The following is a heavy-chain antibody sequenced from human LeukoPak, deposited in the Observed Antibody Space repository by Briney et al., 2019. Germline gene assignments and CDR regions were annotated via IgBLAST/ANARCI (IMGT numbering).Heavy chain of an antibody. Sequence: GGSLRLSCAASGFTFSSYDMNWVRQAPGKGLEWVSSISSSSNYIHYADSVKGRFTISRDNAKNSLYLQRNSLRAEDTAVYYCARVGGYYYDSSGYHFFDYWGQGPLVTVSS. CDR2: ISSSSNYI. CDR3: ARVGGYYYDSSGYHFFDY. D-gene: IGHD3-22*01. V-gene: IGHV3-21*01. J-gene: IGHJ4*02. CDR1: GFTFSSYD.